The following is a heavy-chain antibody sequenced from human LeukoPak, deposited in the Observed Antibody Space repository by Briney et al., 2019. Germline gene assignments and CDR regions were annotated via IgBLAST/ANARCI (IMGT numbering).Heavy chain of an antibody. D-gene: IGHD1-7*01. Sequence: ASVKVSCKASGYTFTSYYIHWVRQAPGQGLEWMGIINPSGGSTSYAQKFQGRVTMTRDMSTSTVYMELSSLRSEDTAVYYCARGTRGRNWFDPWGQGTLVTVSS. CDR3: ARGTRGRNWFDP. CDR2: INPSGGST. CDR1: GYTFTSYY. J-gene: IGHJ5*02. V-gene: IGHV1-46*01.